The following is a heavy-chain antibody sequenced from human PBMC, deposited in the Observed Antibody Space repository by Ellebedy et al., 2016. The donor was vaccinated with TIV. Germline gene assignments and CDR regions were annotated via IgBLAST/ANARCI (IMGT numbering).Heavy chain of an antibody. D-gene: IGHD4-23*01. V-gene: IGHV3-23*01. CDR1: GFTVGNNF. J-gene: IGHJ4*02. CDR2: VSSSGDTT. CDR3: SFKGVATRVY. Sequence: PGGSLRLSCAASGFTVGNNFMNWVRQAPGKGLEGVSAVSSSGDTTYYADSVKGRFTISRDNSKNTLYLQMSSLRAEDTAVYYCSFKGVATRVYWGQGTLVTVSS.